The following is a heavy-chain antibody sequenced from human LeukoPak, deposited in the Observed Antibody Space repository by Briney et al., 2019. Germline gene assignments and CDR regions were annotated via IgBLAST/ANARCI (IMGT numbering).Heavy chain of an antibody. CDR3: ASGSYSGIDAFDI. J-gene: IGHJ3*02. Sequence: SETLSLTCTVSGGSISSYYWSWIRQPPGKGLEWIGYIYYSGSTNYNPSLKSRVTISVDTSKNQFSLKLSSATAADTAVYYCASGSYSGIDAFDIWGQGTMVTVSS. CDR1: GGSISSYY. V-gene: IGHV4-59*08. D-gene: IGHD1-26*01. CDR2: IYYSGST.